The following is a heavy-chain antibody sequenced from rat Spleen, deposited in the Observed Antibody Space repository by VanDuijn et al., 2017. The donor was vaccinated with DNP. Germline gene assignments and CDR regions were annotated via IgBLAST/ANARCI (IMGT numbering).Heavy chain of an antibody. CDR2: INMGSGGT. V-gene: IGHV1-43*01. J-gene: IGHJ3*01. D-gene: IGHD1-7*01. Sequence: QVQLQQSGAELAKPGSSVMISCRASGYTFTTYYIGWIKQTTRQGLEFIGYINMGSGGTNYNEKFKGKATLTVGKSSSTAFMQLSSLTPDDSAVYYCARGNDGVWLAYWGQGTLVTVSS. CDR3: ARGNDGVWLAY. CDR1: GYTFTTYY.